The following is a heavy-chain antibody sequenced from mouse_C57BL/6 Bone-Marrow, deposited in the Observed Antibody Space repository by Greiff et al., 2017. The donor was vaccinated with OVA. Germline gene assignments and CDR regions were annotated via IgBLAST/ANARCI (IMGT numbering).Heavy chain of an antibody. J-gene: IGHJ2*01. CDR3: ARHPSYYYGSSYDY. CDR2: ISSGGSYT. V-gene: IGHV5-6*01. CDR1: GFTFSSYG. Sequence: EVKVVESGGDLVKPGGSLKLSCAASGFTFSSYGMSWVRQTPDKRLEWVATISSGGSYTYYPDSVKGRFTISRDNAKNTLYLQMSSLNAEDTAMYYCARHPSYYYGSSYDYWGQGTTLTVSS. D-gene: IGHD1-1*01.